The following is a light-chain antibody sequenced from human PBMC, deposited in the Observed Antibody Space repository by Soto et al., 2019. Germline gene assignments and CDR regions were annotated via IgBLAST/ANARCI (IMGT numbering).Light chain of an antibody. V-gene: IGKV3-11*01. CDR3: QQRSNWPST. CDR1: QSVSGY. Sequence: EIVLTQSPATLSLSPGNRATLSCRASQSVSGYLAWYQQKPGQAPRLLIYDASNRATGIPARFSGSGSGTEFTLTITSLEPEDFALYYCQQRSNWPSTFGERTKVEI. CDR2: DAS. J-gene: IGKJ4*01.